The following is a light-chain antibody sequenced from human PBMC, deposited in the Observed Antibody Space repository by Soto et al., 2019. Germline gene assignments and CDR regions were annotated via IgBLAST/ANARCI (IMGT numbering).Light chain of an antibody. CDR3: QQYYSTPLT. CDR1: QSVFYSSSNKNY. Sequence: DIVMTQSPDSLAVSLGERATIDCKSSQSVFYSSSNKNYLAWYQQKPGQPPKLLISWASTRESGVPDRFSGSGSGTDFTHTISSLQAEDVAVYYCQQYYSTPLTFGPGTKVDIK. J-gene: IGKJ3*01. V-gene: IGKV4-1*01. CDR2: WAS.